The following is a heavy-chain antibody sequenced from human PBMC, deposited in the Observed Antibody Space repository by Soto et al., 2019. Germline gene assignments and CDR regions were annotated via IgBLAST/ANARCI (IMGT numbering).Heavy chain of an antibody. CDR1: GYTFTSYD. V-gene: IGHV1-8*01. Sequence: ASVKVSCKASGYTFTSYDINWVRQATGQGLEWMGWMNPNSGNTGYAQKFQGRVTMTRNTSISTAYMELSSLRSEDTAVYYCARAGSPRYSSGWYEGPWFDPWGQGTLVTVS. J-gene: IGHJ5*02. D-gene: IGHD6-19*01. CDR3: ARAGSPRYSSGWYEGPWFDP. CDR2: MNPNSGNT.